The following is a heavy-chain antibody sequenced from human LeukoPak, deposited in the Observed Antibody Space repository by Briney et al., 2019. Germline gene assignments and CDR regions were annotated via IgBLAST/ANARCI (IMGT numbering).Heavy chain of an antibody. CDR3: AKDRQYSPYYFDY. CDR2: ISSSGGST. CDR1: GFTFSSYG. V-gene: IGHV3-23*01. D-gene: IGHD6-6*01. J-gene: IGHJ4*02. Sequence: GGSLRLFCAASGFTFSSYGMSWVRQAPGKGLEWVSAISSSGGSTYYADSVKGRFTISRDNSKNTLYLQMNSLRAEDTAVYYCAKDRQYSPYYFDYWGQGTLVTVSS.